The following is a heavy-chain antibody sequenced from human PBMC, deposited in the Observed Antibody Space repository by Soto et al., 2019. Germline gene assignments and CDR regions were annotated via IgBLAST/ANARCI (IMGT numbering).Heavy chain of an antibody. Sequence: PSQTLSLTCAISGDSVSSNSAAWNWIRQCPSRGLEWLGRTYYRSKWYNDYAVSVKSRITINPDTSKNQFSLQLNSVTPEDTAVYYCARDQHRRTHVYYYYCMDVWGQGTTVTVS. D-gene: IGHD2-21*01. V-gene: IGHV6-1*01. J-gene: IGHJ6*02. CDR1: GDSVSSNSAA. CDR2: TYYRSKWYN. CDR3: ARDQHRRTHVYYYYCMDV.